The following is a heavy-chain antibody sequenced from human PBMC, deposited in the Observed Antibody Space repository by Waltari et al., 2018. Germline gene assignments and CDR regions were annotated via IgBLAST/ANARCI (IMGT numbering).Heavy chain of an antibody. Sequence: EVQLVESGGGLVQPGGSLRLSCAASGFTFSSYSMNWVRQAPGKGLEWVSYISSSSSTIYYADSVKGRFTIARDNAKNSLYLQMNSLRAEDTAVYYCARDPYEITMVQGIYPGYFDYWGQGTLVTVSS. CDR1: GFTFSSYS. J-gene: IGHJ4*02. CDR3: ARDPYEITMVQGIYPGYFDY. D-gene: IGHD3-10*01. V-gene: IGHV3-48*04. CDR2: ISSSSSTI.